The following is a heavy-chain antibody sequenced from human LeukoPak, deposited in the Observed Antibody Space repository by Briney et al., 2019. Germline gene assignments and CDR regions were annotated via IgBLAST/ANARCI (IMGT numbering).Heavy chain of an antibody. J-gene: IGHJ4*02. Sequence: SVKVSRKASGGTFISYAISWVRQAPGQGLEWMGRIIPIFGIANYAQKFQGGVTITADKSTSTAYMELNSLRSEDTAVYYCARSILCGGDCFNFDYWGQGTLVTVS. V-gene: IGHV1-69*04. CDR1: GGTFISYA. CDR3: ARSILCGGDCFNFDY. D-gene: IGHD2-21*02. CDR2: IIPIFGIA.